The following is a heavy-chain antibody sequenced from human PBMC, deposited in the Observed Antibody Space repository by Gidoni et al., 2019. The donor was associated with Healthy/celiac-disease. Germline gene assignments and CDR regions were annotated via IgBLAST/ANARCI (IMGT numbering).Heavy chain of an antibody. CDR1: GYSFTSYW. CDR2: IYPGDSDT. CDR3: ARQFDSSGYPSFNYYYMDV. J-gene: IGHJ6*03. D-gene: IGHD3-22*01. Sequence: EVQLVQSGAEVKKPGESLKISCKGSGYSFTSYWIGWVRQMPGKGLEWMGIIYPGDSDTRYSPSFQGQVTISADKSISTAYLQWSSLKASDTAMYYCARQFDSSGYPSFNYYYMDVWGKGTTVTVSS. V-gene: IGHV5-51*01.